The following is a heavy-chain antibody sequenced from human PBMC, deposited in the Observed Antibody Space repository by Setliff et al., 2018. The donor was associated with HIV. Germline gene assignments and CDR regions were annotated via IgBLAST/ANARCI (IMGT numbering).Heavy chain of an antibody. CDR1: GASISSSSHH. CDR3: ARVPTNPDFYYYFDY. Sequence: SETLSLTCTVSGASISSSSHHWAWIRQPPGKGLEYIGNIYYTGSTHHNPSLESRVATSVDTSKNQFSLKLSSVTAADTAVYYCARVPTNPDFYYYFDYWGQGTLVTVSS. V-gene: IGHV4-39*07. D-gene: IGHD1-26*01. CDR2: IYYTGST. J-gene: IGHJ4*02.